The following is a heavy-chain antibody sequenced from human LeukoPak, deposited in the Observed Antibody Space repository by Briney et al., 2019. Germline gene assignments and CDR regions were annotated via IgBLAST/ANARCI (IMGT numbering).Heavy chain of an antibody. CDR1: GFTFSDFA. Sequence: PGGSLRLSCAASGFTFSDFAMNCVRQAPGKGLEWVSSITRVSTYTYYSESVRGRFTISRDNHKDLLYLQLNSLRGDDSGIYYCTRDRNDYGDPDAFDIWGQGTVVTVSS. J-gene: IGHJ3*02. V-gene: IGHV3-21*01. CDR3: TRDRNDYGDPDAFDI. D-gene: IGHD4-17*01. CDR2: ITRVSTYT.